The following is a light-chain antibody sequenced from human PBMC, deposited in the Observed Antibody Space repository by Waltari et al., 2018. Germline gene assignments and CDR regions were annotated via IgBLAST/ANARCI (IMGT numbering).Light chain of an antibody. J-gene: IGKJ4*01. CDR2: GAS. V-gene: IGKV3-15*01. CDR3: QQYDDWPLT. CDR1: QSVGSE. Sequence: ETVLTQSPATISVSPGERATLSCRASQSVGSELAWYQHKFGQAPRLLIYGASTRAPGVPTRFSGSGSGTEFTLTISSLQSEDFALYYCQQYDDWPLTVGGGTKVAIK.